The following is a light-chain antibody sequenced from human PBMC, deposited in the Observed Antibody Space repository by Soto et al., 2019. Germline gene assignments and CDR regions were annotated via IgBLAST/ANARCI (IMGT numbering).Light chain of an antibody. Sequence: EIVWTQSPGTLSLSPGERATLSCRASQSVGTYLAWYQQKPGQAPRLLIYGASSRATGVPDRFSCSWSGTDVTLTISRLGPEEVAGYYCQQYVGIPLTFGGGTKWIS. CDR2: GAS. CDR1: QSVGTY. V-gene: IGKV3-20*01. CDR3: QQYVGIPLT. J-gene: IGKJ4*01.